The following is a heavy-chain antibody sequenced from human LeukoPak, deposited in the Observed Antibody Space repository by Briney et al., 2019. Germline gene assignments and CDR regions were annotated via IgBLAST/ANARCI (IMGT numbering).Heavy chain of an antibody. Sequence: GGSLRLSCAASGFTFSDYYMSWIRQAPGKGLEWVSYISSSGSTIYYADSVKGRFTISRDNAKNSLYLQMNSLRAQDTAVYYCPRGTLLLFVSPYFDYWGQGTLVTVSS. CDR1: GFTFSDYY. D-gene: IGHD2-21*02. CDR3: PRGTLLLFVSPYFDY. J-gene: IGHJ4*02. CDR2: ISSSGSTI. V-gene: IGHV3-11*01.